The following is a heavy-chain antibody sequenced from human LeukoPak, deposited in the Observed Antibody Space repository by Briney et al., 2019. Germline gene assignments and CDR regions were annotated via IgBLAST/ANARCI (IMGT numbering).Heavy chain of an antibody. Sequence: GESLKISCKGSGYSFTSYWIGWVRPMPGKGLEWMGIIYPGDSDTRYSPSFQGQVTISADKSISTAYLQWSSLKASDTAMYYCARSIAAAGSPDAYYFDYWGQGTLVTVSS. J-gene: IGHJ4*02. CDR2: IYPGDSDT. CDR3: ARSIAAAGSPDAYYFDY. CDR1: GYSFTSYW. V-gene: IGHV5-51*01. D-gene: IGHD6-13*01.